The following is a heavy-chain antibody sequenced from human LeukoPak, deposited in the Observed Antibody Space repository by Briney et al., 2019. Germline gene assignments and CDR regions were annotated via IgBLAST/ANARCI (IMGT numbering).Heavy chain of an antibody. V-gene: IGHV4-59*12. CDR1: GGSISSYY. CDR3: AGTQYYFDY. Sequence: SETLSLTCTVSGGSISSYYWSWIRQPPGKGLEWIGYIYYSGSTNYNPSLKSRVTISVDTSKNQFSLKLSSVTAADTAVYYCAGTQYYFDYWGQGTLVTVSS. CDR2: IYYSGST. J-gene: IGHJ4*02. D-gene: IGHD1-1*01.